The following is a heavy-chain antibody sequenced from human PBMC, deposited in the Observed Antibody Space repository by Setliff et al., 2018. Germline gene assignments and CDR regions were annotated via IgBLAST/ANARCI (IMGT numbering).Heavy chain of an antibody. CDR1: GYFISSGYY. Sequence: SETLSLTCAVSGYFISSGYYRGWIRQPPGKGLEWIGSIYHSGSTYYNPSLKSRVTISVDTSKNQFSLKLSSVTAADTAVYYCARVARLVLSRNAFDIWGQGTMVTV. D-gene: IGHD2-2*01. J-gene: IGHJ3*02. CDR3: ARVARLVLSRNAFDI. V-gene: IGHV4-38-2*01. CDR2: IYHSGST.